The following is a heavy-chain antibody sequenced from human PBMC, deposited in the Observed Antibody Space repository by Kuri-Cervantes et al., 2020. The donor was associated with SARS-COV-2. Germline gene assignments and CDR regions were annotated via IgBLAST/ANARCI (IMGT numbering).Heavy chain of an antibody. Sequence: GGSLRLSCAASGFTFDDYAMHWVRQAPGKGLEWVSLISGDGGSTYYADSVKGRFTISRDNSKNTLYLQMNSLRAEDTAVYYCAREGIVGATTGLDYWGQGTLVTVSS. D-gene: IGHD1-26*01. CDR3: AREGIVGATTGLDY. J-gene: IGHJ4*02. CDR2: ISGDGGST. CDR1: GFTFDDYA. V-gene: IGHV3-43*02.